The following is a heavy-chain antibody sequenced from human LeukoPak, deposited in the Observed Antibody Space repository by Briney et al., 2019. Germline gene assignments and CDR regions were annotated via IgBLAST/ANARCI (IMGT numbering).Heavy chain of an antibody. CDR3: AKESSGGWYFDY. CDR2: IPASGGST. J-gene: IGHJ4*02. Sequence: GGSLRLSCAASGFTFSTYAMNWIRQAPGKGLEWVSSIPASGGSTYYADSVKGRFTISRDNSKNSLYLQMNSLRAEDTAVYYCAKESSGGWYFDYWGQGTLVTVSS. D-gene: IGHD6-19*01. CDR1: GFTFSTYA. V-gene: IGHV3-23*01.